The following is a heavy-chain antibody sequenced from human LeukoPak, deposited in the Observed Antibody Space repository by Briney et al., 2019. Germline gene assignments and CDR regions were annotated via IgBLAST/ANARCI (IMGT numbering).Heavy chain of an antibody. CDR1: GFTFSNAW. CDR3: VKDSKRWKTYYYESGSHYFDY. J-gene: IGHJ4*02. CDR2: IKSKTDGGTT. Sequence: GGSLRLSCAVSGFTFSNAWMSWVRQAPEKGLEWVGRIKSKTDGGTTDYAAPVKGRFTISRDNSKNTLYLQMNSLRAEDTAVYYCVKDSKRWKTYYYESGSHYFDYWGQGTLVTVSS. D-gene: IGHD3-10*01. V-gene: IGHV3-15*01.